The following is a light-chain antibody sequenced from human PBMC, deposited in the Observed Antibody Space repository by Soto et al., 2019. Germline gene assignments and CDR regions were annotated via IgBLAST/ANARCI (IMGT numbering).Light chain of an antibody. Sequence: QSVLTQPASVSGSPGQSITISCTGTSSDVGGYNYVSWYQQHPGKAPKLMIYDVSNRPSGVSNRFSGSKSGNTASLTISGLQAEDDADYYCSSYTSSSLWVFGGGTKLTV. CDR3: SSYTSSSLWV. V-gene: IGLV2-14*01. CDR2: DVS. J-gene: IGLJ3*02. CDR1: SSDVGGYNY.